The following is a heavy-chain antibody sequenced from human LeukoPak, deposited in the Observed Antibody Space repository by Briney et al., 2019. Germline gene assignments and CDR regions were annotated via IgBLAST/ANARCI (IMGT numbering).Heavy chain of an antibody. D-gene: IGHD3-22*01. CDR3: ARADYYDSSGYIY. J-gene: IGHJ4*02. Sequence: GGSLRLSCAASGFTFSSYWMSWVRQAPGKGLEWVANIKQDGSEKYYVDSVKGRFTISRDNAKNSLYLQMNSLRAEDTAVYYCARADYYDSSGYIYWGQGTLVTVSS. V-gene: IGHV3-7*04. CDR2: IKQDGSEK. CDR1: GFTFSSYW.